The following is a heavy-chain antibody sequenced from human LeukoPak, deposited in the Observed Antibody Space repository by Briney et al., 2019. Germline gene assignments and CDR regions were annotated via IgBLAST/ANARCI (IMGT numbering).Heavy chain of an antibody. D-gene: IGHD1-1*01. Sequence: GGSLRLSCAASGFTFNNYAMNWVRQAPGKGLEWVSAISGSGGSTYSADSVKGRFTISRDNSRNTLYLQMNSLRAEDTAVYYCAKMVTGFPNWFDPWGQGTLVTVSS. CDR1: GFTFNNYA. CDR3: AKMVTGFPNWFDP. J-gene: IGHJ5*02. V-gene: IGHV3-23*01. CDR2: ISGSGGST.